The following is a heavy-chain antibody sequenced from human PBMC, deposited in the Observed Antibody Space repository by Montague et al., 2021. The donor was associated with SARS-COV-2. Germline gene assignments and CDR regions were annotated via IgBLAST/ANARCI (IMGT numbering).Heavy chain of an antibody. CDR2: INHSGST. V-gene: IGHV4-34*01. CDR3: ARARSLTTFFLGVRVYMDV. Sequence: SETLSLTCAVYGGSISGYYWSWIRQPPGKGLEWIGEINHSGSTNYNPSLKSRVTISVHTSKNQFSLKLSSVTAADTAVYYCARARSLTTFFLGVRVYMDVWGQGTPVTVSS. D-gene: IGHD3-16*01. CDR1: GGSISGYY. J-gene: IGHJ6*02.